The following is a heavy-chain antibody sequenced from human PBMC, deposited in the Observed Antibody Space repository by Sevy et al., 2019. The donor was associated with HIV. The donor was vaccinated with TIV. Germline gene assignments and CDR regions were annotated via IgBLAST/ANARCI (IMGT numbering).Heavy chain of an antibody. CDR1: GFTFSNYW. V-gene: IGHV3-74*01. CDR2: VNSDGTST. J-gene: IGHJ4*02. D-gene: IGHD2-2*01. Sequence: GGSLRLSCAASGFTFSNYWMHWVRQAPGKGLVWVSRVNSDGTSTTYADSVKGRFTISRDNAKNTLCLQMSSLRAEDTAVYYCVAATSREDYWGQGTLVTVSS. CDR3: VAATSREDY.